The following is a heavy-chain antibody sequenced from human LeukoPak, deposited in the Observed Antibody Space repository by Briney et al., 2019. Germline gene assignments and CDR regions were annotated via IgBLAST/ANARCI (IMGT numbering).Heavy chain of an antibody. J-gene: IGHJ4*02. D-gene: IGHD4-23*01. CDR1: GFTFDDYA. CDR2: ISWNSGSI. V-gene: IGHV3-9*01. Sequence: PGGSLRLSCAASGFTFDDYAMHWVRQAPGKGLEWVSGISWNSGSIGYADSVKGRFTISRDNAKNSLYLRMNSLRAEDTALYYCTKRDYGGLHIDYWGQGTLVTVSS. CDR3: TKRDYGGLHIDY.